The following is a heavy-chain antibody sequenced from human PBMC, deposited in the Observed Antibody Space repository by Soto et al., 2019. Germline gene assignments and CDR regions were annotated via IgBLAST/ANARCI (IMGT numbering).Heavy chain of an antibody. D-gene: IGHD2-15*01. CDR1: GGTFSSYA. V-gene: IGHV1-69*01. Sequence: QVQLVQSGAEVKKPGSSVKVSCKAPGGTFSSYAISWVRQAPGQGLEWMGGIIPIFCTAKYAQKFQGRVTITADESTSTGYMELSSLRSEDTAVYYCARSQGGSSSLDIYYYYYYGMDVW. J-gene: IGHJ6*01. CDR3: ARSQGGSSSLDIYYYYYYGMDV. CDR2: IIPIFCTA.